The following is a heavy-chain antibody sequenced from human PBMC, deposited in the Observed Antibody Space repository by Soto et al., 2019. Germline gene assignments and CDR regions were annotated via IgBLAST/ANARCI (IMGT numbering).Heavy chain of an antibody. J-gene: IGHJ4*02. Sequence: EVQLVESGGGLVQPGGSLRLSCAAYGFTFSSYSMNWVRQAPGKGLEWVSYISSSHSTIYYADSVKGRFTVSRDNAKNSLYLQMNSLRDEDTAVYYCARGLYYYDSRGYWGYWGQGTLVTVSS. D-gene: IGHD3-22*01. CDR3: ARGLYYYDSRGYWGY. CDR2: ISSSHSTI. CDR1: GFTFSSYS. V-gene: IGHV3-48*02.